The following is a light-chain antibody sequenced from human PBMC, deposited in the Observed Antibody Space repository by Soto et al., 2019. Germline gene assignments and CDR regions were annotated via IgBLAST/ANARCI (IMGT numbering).Light chain of an antibody. CDR1: QSLSSW. J-gene: IGKJ1*01. V-gene: IGKV1-5*01. Sequence: DIQMTQSPSTLSASVGDRVTITCRASQSLSSWLAWYQHKPGKAPKLLIYDASSLESGVPSRFGGSGSGTDFTLTNSGLQPEDFATYYCQQYNTYSWAFGPGTKVEVK. CDR3: QQYNTYSWA. CDR2: DAS.